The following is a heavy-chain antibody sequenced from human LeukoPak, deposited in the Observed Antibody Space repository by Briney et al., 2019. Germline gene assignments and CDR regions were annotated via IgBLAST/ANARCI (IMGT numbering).Heavy chain of an antibody. CDR3: TTTAN. Sequence: PGGSLRLSCTASGFTFSNAWMSWVRQAPGKGLEWVGCFKSNPDGGTTDYAAPVKGRFTISRDDSKTTLYLQMNSPKTEDTAVYYCTTTANWGQGTLVTVSS. V-gene: IGHV3-15*01. CDR2: FKSNPDGGTT. J-gene: IGHJ4*02. CDR1: GFTFSNAW.